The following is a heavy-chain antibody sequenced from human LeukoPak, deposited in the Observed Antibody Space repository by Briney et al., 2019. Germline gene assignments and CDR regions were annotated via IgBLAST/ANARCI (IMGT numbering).Heavy chain of an antibody. V-gene: IGHV4-61*01. D-gene: IGHD2/OR15-2a*01. CDR3: ARQSHFYGPDNYFDY. Sequence: SETLSLTCTVSGGSISSSSYYWSWIRQPPGKGLEWIGYIYYSGSTNYNPSLKSRVTISVDTSKNQFSLKLSSVTAADTAVYYCARQSHFYGPDNYFDYWGQGTLVTVSS. J-gene: IGHJ4*02. CDR1: GGSISSSSYY. CDR2: IYYSGST.